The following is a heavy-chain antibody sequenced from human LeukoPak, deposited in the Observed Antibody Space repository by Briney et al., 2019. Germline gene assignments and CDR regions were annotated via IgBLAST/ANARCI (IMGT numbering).Heavy chain of an antibody. CDR1: GFTVGSKY. J-gene: IGHJ4*02. CDR3: TKDPLDY. Sequence: PGGSLRLSCAASGFTVGSKYMSWVRQAPGKGLEWVSGISGSAGGTSYSDSVRGRFTISRDSPKNTLYLQMNSLRVEDTAVYYCTKDPLDYWGQGTLVTVSS. V-gene: IGHV3-23*01. CDR2: ISGSAGGT.